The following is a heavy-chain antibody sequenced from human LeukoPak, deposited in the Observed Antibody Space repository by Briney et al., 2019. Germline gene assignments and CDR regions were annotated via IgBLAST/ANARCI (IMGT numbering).Heavy chain of an antibody. D-gene: IGHD3-22*01. V-gene: IGHV3-74*01. CDR1: GFPFSNLR. J-gene: IGHJ4*02. CDR2: INGDGSST. Sequence: GSLRLSLSAPGFPFSNLRMHLVRQDPRKGPLWVSRINGDGSSTDYADSEKGRFTISRDNAKNTVYLQMNSLKAEDTAVYYCVRGYSSGYRLDYWGQGTLVTVSS. CDR3: VRGYSSGYRLDY.